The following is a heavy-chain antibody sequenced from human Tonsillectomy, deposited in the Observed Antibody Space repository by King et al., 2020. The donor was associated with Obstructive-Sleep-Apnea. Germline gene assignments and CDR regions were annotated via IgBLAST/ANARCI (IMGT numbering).Heavy chain of an antibody. CDR2: ISYDGSNK. CDR3: ARDPVGYCTGGRCSNYYFDH. CDR1: GFTFSSYA. D-gene: IGHD2-15*01. Sequence: VQLVESGGGVVQPGRSLRLSCAASGFTFSSYAMHWVRQAPGKGLEWVAVISYDGSNKYYADSVKGRFTLSRDNSKNTLYLQMNSLGAEDTAVYYCARDPVGYCTGGRCSNYYFDHWGQGTLVTVSS. J-gene: IGHJ4*02. V-gene: IGHV3-30*04.